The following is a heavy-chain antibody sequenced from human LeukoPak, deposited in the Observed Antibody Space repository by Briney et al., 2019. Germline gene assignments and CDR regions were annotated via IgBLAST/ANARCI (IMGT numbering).Heavy chain of an antibody. V-gene: IGHV3-23*01. CDR1: GFSFSSYA. J-gene: IGHJ4*02. Sequence: PGGSLRLSCAASGFSFSSYAMNWVRQAPGKGLEWVSGISGRGNGTYYADSVKGRFIISRDNSKNTVYLRMNSLRGEDTAIYWCVKRTMSAFDQWGQGTLVTVSS. CDR3: VKRTMSAFDQ. D-gene: IGHD5-24*01. CDR2: ISGRGNGT.